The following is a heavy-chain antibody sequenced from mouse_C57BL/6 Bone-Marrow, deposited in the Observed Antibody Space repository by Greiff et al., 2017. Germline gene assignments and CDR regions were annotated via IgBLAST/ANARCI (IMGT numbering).Heavy chain of an antibody. Sequence: QVQLQQSGAELVKPGASVKMSCKASGYTFTSYWITWVKQRPGQGLEWIGDIYPGSGSTNYNEKFKSKATLTVDTSSSTAYMQLSSLTSEDSAVYYCARDWMVPTGVFAYWGQGTLVTVSA. CDR1: GYTFTSYW. V-gene: IGHV1-55*01. D-gene: IGHD2-3*01. CDR2: IYPGSGST. CDR3: ARDWMVPTGVFAY. J-gene: IGHJ3*01.